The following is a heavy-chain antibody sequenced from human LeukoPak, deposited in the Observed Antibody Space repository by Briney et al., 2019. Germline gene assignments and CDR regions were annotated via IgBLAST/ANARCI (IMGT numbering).Heavy chain of an antibody. J-gene: IGHJ3*02. Sequence: PSETLSLACTVSARSISSSSYDSGWIRQPPGKGLGWVGSISYSGRTYYNPSLKSQVTISVDTSKSQFSLKLSSVTAADTAVYYCARPRITMIVEAFDIWGQGTMVTVSS. CDR1: ARSISSSSYD. V-gene: IGHV4-39*01. CDR3: ARPRITMIVEAFDI. CDR2: ISYSGRT. D-gene: IGHD3-22*01.